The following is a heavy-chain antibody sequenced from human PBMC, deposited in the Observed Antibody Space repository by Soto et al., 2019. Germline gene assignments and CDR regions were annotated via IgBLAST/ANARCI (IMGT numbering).Heavy chain of an antibody. CDR3: ARDNTNDYVWGRDPPHPDY. CDR2: ISAYNGNT. J-gene: IGHJ4*02. CDR1: GYTFTSYG. D-gene: IGHD3-16*01. V-gene: IGHV1-18*04. Sequence: ASVKVSCKASGYTFTSYGISWVRQAPGQGLEWMGWISAYNGNTNYAQKLQGRVTMTTDTSTSTAYMELRSLRSDDTAVYYCARDNTNDYVWGRDPPHPDYWGQGTPRPVSS.